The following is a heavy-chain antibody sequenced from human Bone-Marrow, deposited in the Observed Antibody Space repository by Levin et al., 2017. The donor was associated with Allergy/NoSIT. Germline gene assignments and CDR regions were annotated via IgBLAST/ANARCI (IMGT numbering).Heavy chain of an antibody. J-gene: IGHJ6*02. D-gene: IGHD3-10*01. V-gene: IGHV3-9*01. CDR1: GFTFDEYA. Sequence: GGSLRLSCAASGFTFDEYAMHWVRQAPGKGLEWVSGISWNSGSIGYADSVKGRFTISRDNAKNSLYLQMNSLRAEDTALYYCAKAELRFGESNNKYYYDGMDVWGQGTTVTVSS. CDR3: AKAELRFGESNNKYYYDGMDV. CDR2: ISWNSGSI.